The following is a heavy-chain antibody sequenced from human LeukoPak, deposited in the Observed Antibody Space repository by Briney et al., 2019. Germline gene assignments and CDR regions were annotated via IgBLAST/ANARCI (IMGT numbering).Heavy chain of an antibody. J-gene: IGHJ4*02. CDR1: GFTFSSYG. CDR2: IRYDGSNK. CDR3: AKDKDTSSWYFDY. Sequence: GVSLRLSCAASGFTFSSYGMHWVRQAPGKGLEWVAFIRYDGSNKHYAESVKGRFTISRDNSKNTLYLHMNSLRAEDTAVYYCAKDKDTSSWYFDYWGQGTLVTVSS. V-gene: IGHV3-30*02. D-gene: IGHD6-13*01.